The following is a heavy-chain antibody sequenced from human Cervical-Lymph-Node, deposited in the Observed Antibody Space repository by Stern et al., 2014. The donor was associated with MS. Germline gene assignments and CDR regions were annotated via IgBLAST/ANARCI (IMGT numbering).Heavy chain of an antibody. CDR3: ARYGSSHADLDY. D-gene: IGHD1-1*01. V-gene: IGHV1-18*01. Sequence: VHLVESAGDMKKPGTSVKVSCKTSGYAFSTYGITWVRQAPGQGLEWMGWINPYSGNTNYADKIQGRVTMTTDTSTSTAYMELRSLRSDDTAVYYCARYGSSHADLDYWGQGTLLTVSS. CDR1: GYAFSTYG. J-gene: IGHJ4*02. CDR2: INPYSGNT.